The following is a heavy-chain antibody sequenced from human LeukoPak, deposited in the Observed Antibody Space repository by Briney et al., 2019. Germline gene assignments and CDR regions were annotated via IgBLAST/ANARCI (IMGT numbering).Heavy chain of an antibody. CDR1: GGSISSSSYY. D-gene: IGHD6-13*01. CDR3: ARIVGSSWYLNYYYGMDV. Sequence: SETLSLTCTVSGGSISSSSYYWGRIRQPPGKGLEWIGSIYYSGSTYYNPSLKSRVTISVDTSKNQFSLKLSSVTAADTAVYYCARIVGSSWYLNYYYGMDVWGQGTTVTVSS. V-gene: IGHV4-39*01. CDR2: IYYSGST. J-gene: IGHJ6*02.